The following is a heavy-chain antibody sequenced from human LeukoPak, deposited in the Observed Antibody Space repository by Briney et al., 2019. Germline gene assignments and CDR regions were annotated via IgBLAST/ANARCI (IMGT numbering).Heavy chain of an antibody. D-gene: IGHD6-19*01. V-gene: IGHV4-4*02. CDR3: ARVAVTGAARLDY. J-gene: IGHJ4*02. Sequence: SGTLSLTCTVSGGSISNNYWWTWVRQSPGKGLEWIGDIYYSESTIYNPSLKSRVTMSLDKSKNQLSLNLKFVTAADTALYYCARVAVTGAARLDYWGQGTLVTVSS. CDR2: IYYSEST. CDR1: GGSISNNYW.